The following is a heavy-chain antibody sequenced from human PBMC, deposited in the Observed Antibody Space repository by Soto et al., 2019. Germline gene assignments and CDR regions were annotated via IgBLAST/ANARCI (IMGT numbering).Heavy chain of an antibody. Sequence: SVKVSCKASGGTFSSYAISWVRQAPGQGLEWMGGIIPIFGTANYAQKFQGRVTITADESTSTAYMELSSLRSEDTAVYYCAIGSCSSTSCYGGMDVWGQGTTVTVSS. CDR3: AIGSCSSTSCYGGMDV. CDR1: GGTFSSYA. CDR2: IIPIFGTA. D-gene: IGHD2-2*01. V-gene: IGHV1-69*13. J-gene: IGHJ6*02.